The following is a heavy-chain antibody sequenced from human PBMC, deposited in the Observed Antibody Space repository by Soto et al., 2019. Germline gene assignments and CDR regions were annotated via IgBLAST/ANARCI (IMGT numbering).Heavy chain of an antibody. D-gene: IGHD3-22*01. J-gene: IGHJ2*01. CDR1: GFTFSTYN. V-gene: IGHV3-48*01. CDR3: ARYYDSSGPDL. CDR2: IPSTSIPI. Sequence: EFQLVESGGGLLQPGGSLRLSCAASGFTFSTYNMVWVRQAPGKGLEWLSYIPSTSIPIYYANSVKGRFTISRDNAKNSLYLQMNSLRAEDTAVYYSARYYDSSGPDLWGRGTLVTVSS.